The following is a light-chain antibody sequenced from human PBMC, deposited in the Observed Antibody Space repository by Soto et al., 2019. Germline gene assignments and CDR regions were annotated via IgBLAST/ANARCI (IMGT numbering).Light chain of an antibody. CDR3: QQSYSTPRLFT. V-gene: IGKV1-39*01. Sequence: DIQMTQSPSSLSASVGDRVTITCRASQSISRYLNWYQQKPGKAPKLLIYAASSLQSGVPSRFSGSGSGTDFHLTISSMQSEDSATYYCQQSYSTPRLFTFGQGTNLEI. J-gene: IGKJ2*01. CDR2: AAS. CDR1: QSISRY.